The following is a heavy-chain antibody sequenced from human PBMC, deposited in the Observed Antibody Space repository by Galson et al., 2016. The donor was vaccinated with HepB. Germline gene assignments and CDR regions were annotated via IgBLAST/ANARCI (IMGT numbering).Heavy chain of an antibody. CDR3: ARDGDDYGGDSVGYYFDY. J-gene: IGHJ4*02. D-gene: IGHD4-23*01. Sequence: SLRLSCAASGFTFNSYFMHWVRLAPGKGPEWVAVISYDGRDKYYPDSVKGRFTISRDNSKNTLYLQMNSLRAEDTAVYYCARDGDDYGGDSVGYYFDYWGQGTLVTVSS. V-gene: IGHV3-30*04. CDR1: GFTFNSYF. CDR2: ISYDGRDK.